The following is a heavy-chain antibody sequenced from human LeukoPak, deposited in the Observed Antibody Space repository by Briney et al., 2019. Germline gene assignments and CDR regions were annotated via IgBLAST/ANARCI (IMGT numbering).Heavy chain of an antibody. J-gene: IGHJ6*03. CDR2: IYYSGST. D-gene: IGHD1-14*01. Sequence: SETLSVTCTVSGGYISGHYWSWIRQPPGKGLEWIGHIYYSGSTSYNPSLRSRVTMSVGTSKTQFSLNLSSVTAADTAVYYCARAPQNYYMDVWGKGTTVTVSS. CDR3: ARAPQNYYMDV. V-gene: IGHV4-59*11. CDR1: GGYISGHY.